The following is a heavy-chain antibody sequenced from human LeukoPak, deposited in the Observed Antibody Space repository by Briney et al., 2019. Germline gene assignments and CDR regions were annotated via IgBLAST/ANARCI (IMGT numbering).Heavy chain of an antibody. D-gene: IGHD4-23*01. CDR2: MYSSGST. Sequence: PSETLSLTCTVSGGSINSYYWTWIRQSAGKGLEWIGRMYSSGSTNYNPSLKSRVSMSVDTSKNQFSVKLTSVTAADTAVYYCARGGKATVVTMWGQGILVAVSS. CDR1: GGSINSYY. V-gene: IGHV4-4*07. CDR3: ARGGKATVVTM. J-gene: IGHJ4*02.